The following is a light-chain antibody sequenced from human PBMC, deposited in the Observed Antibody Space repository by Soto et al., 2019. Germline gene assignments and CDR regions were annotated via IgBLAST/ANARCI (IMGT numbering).Light chain of an antibody. J-gene: IGKJ1*01. V-gene: IGKV1-39*01. CDR1: QSIVTY. CDR3: QHSYSTPPWT. Sequence: DIQMTQSPSSLSASVGDRVTITCRASQSIVTYLNWYLQKPGKAPKLLIYAASNLQSGVPSRFSGSGSGTDFTLTISSLQPEDFATYFCQHSYSTPPWTFGQGTKVEIK. CDR2: AAS.